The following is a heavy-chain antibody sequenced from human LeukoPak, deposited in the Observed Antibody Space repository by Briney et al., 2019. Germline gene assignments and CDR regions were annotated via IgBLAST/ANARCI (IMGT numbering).Heavy chain of an antibody. V-gene: IGHV3-23*01. Sequence: GGSLRLSCAASGFIFHNYIMNWVRRAPGKGLEWVSGISAGGDDTYYSDSIKGRFTISRDNSKNHLYLKINSLRPEDTPVYYCAKEGNGRSDYWGQGTLVTVSS. D-gene: IGHD1-26*01. J-gene: IGHJ4*02. CDR1: GFIFHNYI. CDR3: AKEGNGRSDY. CDR2: ISAGGDDT.